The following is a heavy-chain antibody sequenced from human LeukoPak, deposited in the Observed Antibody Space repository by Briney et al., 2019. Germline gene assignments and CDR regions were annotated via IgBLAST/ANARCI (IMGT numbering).Heavy chain of an antibody. CDR1: GYTFTGYY. CDR2: INPSSGGT. Sequence: ASVKVSCKASGYTFTGYYIHWVRQVPGQGREWMGWINPSSGGTNYAQKFQGRVTMTRDTSISTAYMDLSRLTSDDTAVYYCARGGAQEYRSGWLVGNLDYWGQGTLVTVSS. J-gene: IGHJ4*02. V-gene: IGHV1-2*02. D-gene: IGHD6-19*01. CDR3: ARGGAQEYRSGWLVGNLDY.